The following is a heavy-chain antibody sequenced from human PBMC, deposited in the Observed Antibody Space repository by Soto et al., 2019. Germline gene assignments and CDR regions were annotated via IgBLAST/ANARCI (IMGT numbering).Heavy chain of an antibody. D-gene: IGHD4-17*01. Sequence: SVKLSCKASGFSFTRSAMQWVRQARGQRLEWIGWIVVGSGNTNYAQKFQERVTITRDMSTSTAYMELSSLRSEDTAVYYCAADGRLLDAFDICGQGTMVTVSS. CDR2: IVVGSGNT. CDR3: AADGRLLDAFDI. V-gene: IGHV1-58*02. CDR1: GFSFTRSA. J-gene: IGHJ3*02.